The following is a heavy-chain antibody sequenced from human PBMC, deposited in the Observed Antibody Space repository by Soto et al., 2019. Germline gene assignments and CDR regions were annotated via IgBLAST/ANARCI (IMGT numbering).Heavy chain of an antibody. CDR2: IYYSGST. D-gene: IGHD2-15*01. V-gene: IGHV4-31*03. J-gene: IGHJ3*02. CDR3: ARAGYCSGGSCTDAFDI. Sequence: SETLSLTCTVSGGSISSGGYYWSWIRQHPGKGLEWIGYIYYSGSTYYNPSLKSRVTISVDTSKNQFSLKLSSVTAADTAVYYCARAGYCSGGSCTDAFDIWGQGTMVT. CDR1: GGSISSGGYY.